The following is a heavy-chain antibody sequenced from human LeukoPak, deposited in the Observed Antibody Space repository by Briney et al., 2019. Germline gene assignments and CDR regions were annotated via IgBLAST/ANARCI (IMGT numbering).Heavy chain of an antibody. V-gene: IGHV4-4*02. CDR3: ARVHPDYYDSSGYSDAFDI. CDR2: IYHSGST. J-gene: IGHJ3*02. D-gene: IGHD3-22*01. CDR1: GGSISSDNW. Sequence: PSETLSLTCTVSGGSISSDNWWSWVRQPPGKGLEWIGEIYHSGSTNYNPSLKSRVTVSVDTSKNQFSLKLSSVTAADTAVYYCARVHPDYYDSSGYSDAFDIWGQGTMVTVSS.